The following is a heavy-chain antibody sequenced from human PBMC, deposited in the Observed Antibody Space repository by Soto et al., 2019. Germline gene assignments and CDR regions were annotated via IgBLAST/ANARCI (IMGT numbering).Heavy chain of an antibody. V-gene: IGHV1-18*01. D-gene: IGHD1-26*01. CDR2: ISAYNGNT. Sequence: ASVKVSCKASGYTFTSYGISWVRQAPGQGLEWMGWISAYNGNTNYAQKLQGRVTMTTDTSTSTAYMELRSLRPDDTAGYYCARDSGGYCRPVFVGMDVWRQGTTVTVSS. CDR3: ARDSGGYCRPVFVGMDV. J-gene: IGHJ6*02. CDR1: GYTFTSYG.